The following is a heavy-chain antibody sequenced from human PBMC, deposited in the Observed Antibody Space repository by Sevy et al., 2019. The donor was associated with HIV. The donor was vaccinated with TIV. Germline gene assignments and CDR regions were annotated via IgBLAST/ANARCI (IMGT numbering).Heavy chain of an antibody. CDR2: TYTSGSP. J-gene: IGHJ4*02. Sequence: SETLSLTCTVSGGSISNYRWSWIRQPAGKGLEWIGRTYTSGSPNYNPSLKSRVTMSVDTSKNQFSLKLSSVTAADTAVYYYARGGVSTTTPFDYWGQGTLVTVSS. CDR1: GGSISNYR. CDR3: ARGGVSTTTPFDY. V-gene: IGHV4-4*07. D-gene: IGHD3-16*02.